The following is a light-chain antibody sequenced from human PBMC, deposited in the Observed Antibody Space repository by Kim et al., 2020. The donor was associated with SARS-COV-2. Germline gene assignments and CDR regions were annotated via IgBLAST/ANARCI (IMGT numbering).Light chain of an antibody. Sequence: GQRAIISCYGSTSNSGDNTVNWFQQLPGTAPKLIIYANNQRPSGVPDLFSGSKSGTSASLAISGLQSEDEADFYCAAWDDSLNGRVFGGGTQLTVL. CDR2: ANN. J-gene: IGLJ2*01. V-gene: IGLV1-44*01. CDR3: AAWDDSLNGRV. CDR1: TSNSGDNT.